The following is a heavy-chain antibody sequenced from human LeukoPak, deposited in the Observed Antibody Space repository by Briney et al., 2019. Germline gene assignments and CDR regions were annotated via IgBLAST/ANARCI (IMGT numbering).Heavy chain of an antibody. J-gene: IGHJ4*02. CDR2: ISGSGGST. D-gene: IGHD1-26*01. Sequence: PGGTLRLSCAASGFTFSSYAMSWVRQAPGKGLEWVSPISGSGGSTYYADSVKGRFTISRDNSKNTLYLQMNSLRAEDTAVYYCALAYREDYFDYWGQGTLVTVSS. CDR1: GFTFSSYA. V-gene: IGHV3-23*01. CDR3: ALAYREDYFDY.